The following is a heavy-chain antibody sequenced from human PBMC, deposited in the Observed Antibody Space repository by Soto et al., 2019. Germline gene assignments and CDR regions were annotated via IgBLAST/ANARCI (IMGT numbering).Heavy chain of an antibody. CDR1: GFTFSSYS. CDR3: ARDHLQAHSFSCSGGSCYSPYYYYGMDV. J-gene: IGHJ6*02. CDR2: ISSSSSYI. D-gene: IGHD2-15*01. Sequence: GGSLRLSCAASGFTFSSYSMNWVRQAPGKGLEWVSSISSSSSYIYYADSVKGRFTISRDNAKNSLYLQMNSLRAEDTAVYYCARDHLQAHSFSCSGGSCYSPYYYYGMDVWGQGTTVTVSS. V-gene: IGHV3-21*01.